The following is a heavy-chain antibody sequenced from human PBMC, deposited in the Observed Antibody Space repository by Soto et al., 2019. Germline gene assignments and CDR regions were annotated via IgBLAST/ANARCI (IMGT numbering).Heavy chain of an antibody. CDR2: ISYDGSNK. CDR3: ARDIVATRSLHYYGMDV. CDR1: GFTFSSYA. J-gene: IGHJ6*02. V-gene: IGHV3-30-3*01. D-gene: IGHD5-12*01. Sequence: VQLVESGGGVVQPGRSLRLSCAASGFTFSSYAMHWVRQAPGKGLEWVAVISYDGSNKYYADSVKGRFTISRDNSKNTLYLQMNSLGAEDTAVYYCARDIVATRSLHYYGMDVWGQGTTVTVSS.